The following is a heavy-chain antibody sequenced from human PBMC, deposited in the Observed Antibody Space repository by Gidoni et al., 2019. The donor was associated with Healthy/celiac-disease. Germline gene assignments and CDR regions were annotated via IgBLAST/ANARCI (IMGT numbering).Heavy chain of an antibody. Sequence: EVHLVGSGGGLVQPGGSLRLSCAASGFTVSSNYMSWFRQAPGKGLAWVSISYSGGSTYYADAVNCRFTISRDNAKNTLYLQMNSLRAEETAVYYCVRDSTYYYDRSGYDGGVYYYYGMYVWGQGTTVTVSS. D-gene: IGHD3-22*01. J-gene: IGHJ6*02. CDR1: GFTVSSNY. CDR2: SYSGGST. V-gene: IGHV3-66*01. CDR3: VRDSTYYYDRSGYDGGVYYYYGMYV.